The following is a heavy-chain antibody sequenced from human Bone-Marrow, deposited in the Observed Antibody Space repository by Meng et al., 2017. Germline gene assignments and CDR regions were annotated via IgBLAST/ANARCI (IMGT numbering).Heavy chain of an antibody. D-gene: IGHD6-19*01. CDR2: IYYSGST. J-gene: IGHJ4*02. Sequence: SETLSLTCTVSGGSISSSSYYWGWIRQPPGKGLEWIGSIYYSGSTYYNPSLKSRVTISVDTSKNQFSLKLSSVTAADTAVYYCARDSGIAVAGTPPEGFLYYWGQGTLVTVSS. CDR1: GGSISSSSYY. V-gene: IGHV4-39*07. CDR3: ARDSGIAVAGTPPEGFLYY.